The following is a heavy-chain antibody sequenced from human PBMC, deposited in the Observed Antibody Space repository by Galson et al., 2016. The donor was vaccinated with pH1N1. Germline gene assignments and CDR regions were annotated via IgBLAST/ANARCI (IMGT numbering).Heavy chain of an antibody. D-gene: IGHD3-9*01. CDR3: AKDQSVFDLPIDY. Sequence: SLRLSCAASGFRFSSYGMHWVRQAPGKGLEWVAGISYDGSDKFYADSAKGRFTISRDNSKNALYLLMDSLRYDDTAVYYCAKDQSVFDLPIDYWGQGTLVSVSS. V-gene: IGHV3-30*18. CDR1: GFRFSSYG. J-gene: IGHJ4*02. CDR2: ISYDGSDK.